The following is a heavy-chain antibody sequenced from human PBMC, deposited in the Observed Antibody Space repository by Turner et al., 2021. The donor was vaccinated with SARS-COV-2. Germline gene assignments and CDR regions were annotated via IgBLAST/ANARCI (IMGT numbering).Heavy chain of an antibody. Sequence: EVQLVESGGGLVKPGGPLRRSCAASGFTSGSYSMNWVRQAPGKGVEWVSSIRSSSSYIYYADSVKGRFTISRDNAKNSLYLQMNSLRAEDTAVYYCARDVPTYYYDSSGYYTDAFDIWGQGTMVTVSS. V-gene: IGHV3-21*02. D-gene: IGHD3-22*01. CDR3: ARDVPTYYYDSSGYYTDAFDI. CDR1: GFTSGSYS. J-gene: IGHJ3*02. CDR2: IRSSSSYI.